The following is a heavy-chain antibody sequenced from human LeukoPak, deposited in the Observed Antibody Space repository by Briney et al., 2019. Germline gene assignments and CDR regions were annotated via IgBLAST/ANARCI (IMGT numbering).Heavy chain of an antibody. CDR3: ARAYCSSTTCYFYIAFDY. D-gene: IGHD2-2*01. V-gene: IGHV5-51*01. CDR2: INPGDSET. J-gene: IGHJ4*02. Sequence: GESLKISCKGSGYSFTSYWIGWVRQMPGRGLEWMGIINPGDSETKYSPSFQGQVTISVDKSISTAYLQWSSLKASDTAMYSCARAYCSSTTCYFYIAFDYWGQGTLVTVSS. CDR1: GYSFTSYW.